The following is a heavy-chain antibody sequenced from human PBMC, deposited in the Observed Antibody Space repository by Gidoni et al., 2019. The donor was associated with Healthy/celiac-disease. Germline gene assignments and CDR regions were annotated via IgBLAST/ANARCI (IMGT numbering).Heavy chain of an antibody. D-gene: IGHD6-19*01. CDR3: TRGPFERAGAVPGTSDYYFYGMDV. V-gene: IGHV3-13*01. CDR2: MGTAGDT. CDR1: GFTFSTYD. Sequence: EVQLVESGGDLVQPGGSLRLSCIASGFTFSTYDMHGVRQATGKGLEWVSGMGTAGDTHYLGSVKGRFTISRENARNSLYLQMHSLTAEDTAVYYCTRGPFERAGAVPGTSDYYFYGMDVWGQGTTVTFSS. J-gene: IGHJ6*02.